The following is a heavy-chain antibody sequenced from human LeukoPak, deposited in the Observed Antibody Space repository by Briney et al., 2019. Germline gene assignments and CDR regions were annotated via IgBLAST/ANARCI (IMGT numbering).Heavy chain of an antibody. CDR3: ARLTLSANDWCYDY. V-gene: IGHV3-48*01. CDR2: ISSSSSTI. Sequence: PGGSLRLSCAASGFTFSSYIMNWVRQAPGKGLEWVSYISSSSSTIYYADSVKGRFTISRDNAKNSLYLQMNSLRAEDTAVYYCARLTLSANDWCYDYWGQGTLVTVSS. J-gene: IGHJ4*02. D-gene: IGHD5-12*01. CDR1: GFTFSSYI.